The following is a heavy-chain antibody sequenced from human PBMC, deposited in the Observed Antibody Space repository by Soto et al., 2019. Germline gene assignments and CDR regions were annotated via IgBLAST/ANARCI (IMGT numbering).Heavy chain of an antibody. CDR1: GYSFTSYW. V-gene: IGHV5-10-1*01. CDR3: ARNRGLMLPEYHSYGMDV. CDR2: IDPSDSYT. D-gene: IGHD2-2*01. Sequence: GESLKISWKGSGYSFTSYWISWVRQMPGKGLEWMGRIDPSDSYTNYSPSFQGHVTISADKSISTAYLQWSSLKASDTAMYCCARNRGLMLPEYHSYGMDVCGHGTTGTVSS. J-gene: IGHJ6*02.